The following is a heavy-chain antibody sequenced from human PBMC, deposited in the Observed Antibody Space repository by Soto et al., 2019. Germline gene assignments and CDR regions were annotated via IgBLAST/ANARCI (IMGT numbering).Heavy chain of an antibody. CDR2: IIPILGIA. V-gene: IGHV1-69*02. D-gene: IGHD2-2*01. Sequence: QVQLVQSGAEVKKPGSSVKVSCKASGGTFSSYTISWVRQAPGQGLEWMGRIIPILGIANYAQKFQGRVTITADKSTSTAYMELSSLRSEDTAVYYCARGVVVPAATGGMDVWGQGTTVTVSS. CDR3: ARGVVVPAATGGMDV. J-gene: IGHJ6*02. CDR1: GGTFSSYT.